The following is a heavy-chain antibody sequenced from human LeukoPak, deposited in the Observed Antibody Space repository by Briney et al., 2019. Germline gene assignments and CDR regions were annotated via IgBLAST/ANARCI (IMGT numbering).Heavy chain of an antibody. V-gene: IGHV3-23*01. CDR3: AKSLLTTATGTGRAFDI. CDR1: RFSFSTFP. CDR2: ISAGGETT. J-gene: IGHJ3*02. D-gene: IGHD4-11*01. Sequence: GGSLRLSCAASRFSFSTFPMGWVRQAPGKGLEWVSGISAGGETTFYADSVRGRLTISRDNSKNTLYLQMNSLSAEDTAVYYCAKSLLTTATGTGRAFDIWGQGTMVTVSS.